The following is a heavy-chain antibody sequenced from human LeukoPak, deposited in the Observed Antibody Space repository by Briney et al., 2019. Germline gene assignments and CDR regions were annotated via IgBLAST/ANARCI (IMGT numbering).Heavy chain of an antibody. CDR3: ARHWVAVASPLHY. Sequence: SETLSLTCAVYGGSFSGYYWSWIRQSPGKGLEWIGEINHSGSTNYNPSLKSRVTISVDTSKNQFSLKVSSVTAADTAVYYCARHWVAVASPLHYWGQGTLVTVSS. J-gene: IGHJ4*02. CDR1: GGSFSGYY. D-gene: IGHD6-19*01. CDR2: INHSGST. V-gene: IGHV4-34*01.